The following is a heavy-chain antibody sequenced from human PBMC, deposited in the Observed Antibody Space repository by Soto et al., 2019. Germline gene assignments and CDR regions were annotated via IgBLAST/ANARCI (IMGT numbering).Heavy chain of an antibody. J-gene: IGHJ4*02. Sequence: GGSLTRACTGSGFTFGVYALNWVRQAPGKWLEWVGSMRSRAYSRTTEDVASVRCRFIISGVDSKSVAYLQVNSLKTEDTAVYYCARYRVDADMSDFDYWGQGTPVTV. CDR2: MRSRAYSRTT. D-gene: IGHD2-15*01. CDR3: ARYRVDADMSDFDY. V-gene: IGHV3-49*04. CDR1: GFTFGVYA.